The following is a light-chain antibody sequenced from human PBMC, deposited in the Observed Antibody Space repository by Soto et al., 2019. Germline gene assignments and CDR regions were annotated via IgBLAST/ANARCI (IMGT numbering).Light chain of an antibody. J-gene: IGKJ3*01. CDR2: DAS. V-gene: IGKV3-11*01. CDR3: QQRSNWPLFT. CDR1: QSVSSY. Sequence: EIVLTQSPVTLSLSPGERATLSCRASQSVSSYLAWYQQKPGQRPRLLVYDASKSATGIPARFSGSGSGTDFTLPISSLEPEDFAVYYCQQRSNWPLFTFGPGTKVDIK.